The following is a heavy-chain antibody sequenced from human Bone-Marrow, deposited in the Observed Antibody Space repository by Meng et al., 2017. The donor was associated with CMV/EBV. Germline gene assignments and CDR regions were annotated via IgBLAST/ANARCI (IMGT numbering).Heavy chain of an antibody. Sequence: GESLKISCAASGFTFSSYSMNWVRQAPGKGLEWVSYISSSSSNIYYADSVKGRFTISRDNSKNKLYLQMNSLRAEDTAVYYCAREEWNDLYDSYSYMDFWGQGTTVTVSS. J-gene: IGHJ6*02. CDR1: GFTFSSYS. V-gene: IGHV3-21*01. CDR2: ISSSSSNI. D-gene: IGHD1-1*01. CDR3: AREEWNDLYDSYSYMDF.